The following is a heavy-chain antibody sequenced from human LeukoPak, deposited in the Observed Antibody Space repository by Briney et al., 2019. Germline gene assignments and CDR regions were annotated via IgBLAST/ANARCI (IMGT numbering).Heavy chain of an antibody. CDR1: GFTFSSYA. J-gene: IGHJ4*02. CDR3: AKYCSSTSCYGFDY. CDR2: IIGSGVKT. D-gene: IGHD2-2*01. Sequence: GGSLRLSSAASGFTFSSYAVGWVRQAPGGGLEWVSGIIGSGVKTYYADSVKGRFTISRDNSKNMQFLQMNSLRAEDTAVYYCAKYCSSTSCYGFDYWGQGTLVTVSS. V-gene: IGHV3-23*01.